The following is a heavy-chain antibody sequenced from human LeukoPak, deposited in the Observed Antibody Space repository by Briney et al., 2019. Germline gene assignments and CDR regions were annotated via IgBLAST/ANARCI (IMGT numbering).Heavy chain of an antibody. CDR2: ISSSSAFT. Sequence: GGSLRLSCAASGFTFSDYYMSWIRQTPGKGLEWVSDISSSSAFTNYADSVKGRFTISRDNAKNSLHLQMNSLRAEDTAVYYCTRSGSDIVVVPAASDYWGQGTLVTVSS. V-gene: IGHV3-11*03. CDR1: GFTFSDYY. J-gene: IGHJ4*02. D-gene: IGHD2-2*01. CDR3: TRSGSDIVVVPAASDY.